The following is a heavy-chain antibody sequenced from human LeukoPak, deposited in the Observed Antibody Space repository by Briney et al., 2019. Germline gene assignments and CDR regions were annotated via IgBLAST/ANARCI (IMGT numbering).Heavy chain of an antibody. D-gene: IGHD3-22*01. V-gene: IGHV1-69*13. J-gene: IGHJ4*02. CDR3: ARLVSSGSFHYFDY. CDR1: GGTFSSYA. Sequence: ASVKVSCKASGGTFSSYAISWVRQAPGQGLEWMGGIIPIFGTANYAQKFQGRVTITADESTSTAYMELSSLRSEDTAVYYCARLVSSGSFHYFDYWGQGTLVTVSS. CDR2: IIPIFGTA.